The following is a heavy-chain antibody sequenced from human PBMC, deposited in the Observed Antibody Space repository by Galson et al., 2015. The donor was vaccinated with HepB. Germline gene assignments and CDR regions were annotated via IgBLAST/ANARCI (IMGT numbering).Heavy chain of an antibody. D-gene: IGHD6-13*01. CDR3: ARPASSSWFVHYDY. J-gene: IGHJ4*02. CDR1: GFTFSYYA. V-gene: IGHV3-30-3*01. Sequence: SLRLSCAASGFTFSYYAMHWVRQAPGKGLEWVAVTSYDGSNKYYADSLKGRFTISRDNSKNTLYLQMNSLRVEDTAVYYCARPASSSWFVHYDYWGQGTLVTVSS. CDR2: TSYDGSNK.